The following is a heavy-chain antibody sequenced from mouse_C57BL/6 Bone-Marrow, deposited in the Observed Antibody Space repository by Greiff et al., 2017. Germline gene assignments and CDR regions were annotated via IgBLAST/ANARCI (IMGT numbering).Heavy chain of an antibody. CDR1: GFTFSSYG. D-gene: IGHD1-1*02. CDR2: ISSGGSYT. Sequence: EVQRVESGGDLVKPGGSLKLSCAASGFTFSSYGMSWVRQTPDKRLEWVATISSGGSYTYYPDSVKGRFTISRDNAKNTLYLQMSSLKSEDTAMYYYGRAYYYGSWFAYGGQGTVVTVSA. J-gene: IGHJ3*01. CDR3: GRAYYYGSWFAY. V-gene: IGHV5-6*01.